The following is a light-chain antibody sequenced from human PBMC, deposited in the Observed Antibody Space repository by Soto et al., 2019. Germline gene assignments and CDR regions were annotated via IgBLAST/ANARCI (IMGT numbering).Light chain of an antibody. CDR1: QSLRATY. CDR2: GAS. J-gene: IGKJ1*01. Sequence: EVVLTQSPDTLSLSPGETATLSCRASQSLRATYVAWYQQRPGQAPRLLIYGASFRATGIPARFSGRGSGTDFTLSIRRLEPEDFAVYYCKQYVTSPRTFGQGTKVDIK. CDR3: KQYVTSPRT. V-gene: IGKV3-20*01.